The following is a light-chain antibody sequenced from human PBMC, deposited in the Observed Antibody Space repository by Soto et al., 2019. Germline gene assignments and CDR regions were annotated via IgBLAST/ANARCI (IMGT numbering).Light chain of an antibody. CDR2: DVS. V-gene: IGLV2-14*03. J-gene: IGLJ1*01. CDR1: SSDIGNYNY. CDR3: SSYTTCATLYV. Sequence: QSVLTQPASVSRAPGQSIIISCTGTSSDIGNYNYVSWYRQHPGKAPKLMIYDVSHRPSGVSNRFSGSKSGNTASLTISGLQSEDEADYSCSSYTTCATLYVFGTGTKVTVL.